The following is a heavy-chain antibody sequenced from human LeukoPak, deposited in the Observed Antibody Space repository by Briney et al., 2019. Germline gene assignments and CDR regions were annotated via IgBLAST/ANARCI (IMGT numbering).Heavy chain of an antibody. Sequence: PGGSLRLSCAASGFTFSSYSMNWIRQPPGKGLEWIGYIYYSGSTYYNPSLKSRVTISVDTSKNQFSLKPTSVTAADTAVYYCARQSFAPFQVGPETPIESWGQGTLVTVSS. J-gene: IGHJ4*02. D-gene: IGHD1-26*01. CDR1: GFTFSSYS. CDR2: IYYSGST. CDR3: ARQSFAPFQVGPETPIES. V-gene: IGHV4-59*08.